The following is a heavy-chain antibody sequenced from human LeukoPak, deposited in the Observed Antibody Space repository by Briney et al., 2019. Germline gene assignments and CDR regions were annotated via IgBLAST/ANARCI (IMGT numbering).Heavy chain of an antibody. J-gene: IGHJ5*02. CDR1: GYTFTSYG. CDR2: ISAYNGNT. D-gene: IGHD3-22*01. V-gene: IGHV1-18*01. Sequence: ASVKVSCKASGYTFTSYGISWVRQAPGQGLEWMGWISAYNGNTNYAQKLQGRVTMTTDTSTSTAYMELSSPRSEDTAVYYCAREGEYYYDSSGSKDWFDPWGQGTLVTVSS. CDR3: AREGEYYYDSSGSKDWFDP.